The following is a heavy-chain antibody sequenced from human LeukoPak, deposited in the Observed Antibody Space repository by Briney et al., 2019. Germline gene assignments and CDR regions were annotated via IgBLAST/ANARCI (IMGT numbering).Heavy chain of an antibody. J-gene: IGHJ4*02. CDR2: TYHTGST. Sequence: PSETLSLTCAVSDYSIRSGYYWGWFRQPPGKGLEWIATTYHTGSTYYNPSLKSRVTISVDKSKNHFSLKVTSVTAADTAVYYCARPPVDGDYGAAFDRWGQGTLVTVPS. CDR3: ARPPVDGDYGAAFDR. V-gene: IGHV4-38-2*01. D-gene: IGHD4-17*01. CDR1: DYSIRSGYY.